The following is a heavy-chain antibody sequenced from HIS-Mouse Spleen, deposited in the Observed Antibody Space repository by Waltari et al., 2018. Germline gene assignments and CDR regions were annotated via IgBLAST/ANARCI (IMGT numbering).Heavy chain of an antibody. CDR1: GYTFTCYD. D-gene: IGHD4-4*01. CDR2: MNPNSGNT. Sequence: QVQLVQSGAQVKKPGASVKVSCKASGYTFTCYDSNWVRQATGQGLEWMGWMNPNSGNTGYAKKFQGRVTMTRNTSISTAYMELSSLRSEDTAVYYCARGHDYSNYFDYWGQGTLVTVSS. J-gene: IGHJ4*02. CDR3: ARGHDYSNYFDY. V-gene: IGHV1-8*01.